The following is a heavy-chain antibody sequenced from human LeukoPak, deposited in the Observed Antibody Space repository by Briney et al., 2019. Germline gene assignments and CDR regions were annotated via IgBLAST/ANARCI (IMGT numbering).Heavy chain of an antibody. Sequence: GGSLRLSCAASGFTVSSNYMTWVRQAPGKGLEWVSATSSSDAGTYYADSVRGRFTISRDNSKNTLYLQMNSLRAEDTAVYYCARALYRQHIVVVNAKNYWYFDLWGRGTLVTVSS. CDR2: TSSSDAGT. J-gene: IGHJ2*01. CDR1: GFTVSSNY. V-gene: IGHV3-53*01. D-gene: IGHD2-21*01. CDR3: ARALYRQHIVVVNAKNYWYFDL.